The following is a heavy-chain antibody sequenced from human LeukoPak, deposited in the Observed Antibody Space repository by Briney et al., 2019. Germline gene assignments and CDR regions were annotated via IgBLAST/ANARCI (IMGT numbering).Heavy chain of an antibody. J-gene: IGHJ4*02. D-gene: IGHD2-21*02. Sequence: GGSLRLSCAASGFTFSSYGMHWVRQAPGKGLEWVAVISYDGSNKYYADSVKGRFTISRDNSKNTQYLQMNSLRAEDTAVYYCAKDPGVVVTATTDYFDYWGQGTLVTVSS. CDR1: GFTFSSYG. V-gene: IGHV3-30*18. CDR2: ISYDGSNK. CDR3: AKDPGVVVTATTDYFDY.